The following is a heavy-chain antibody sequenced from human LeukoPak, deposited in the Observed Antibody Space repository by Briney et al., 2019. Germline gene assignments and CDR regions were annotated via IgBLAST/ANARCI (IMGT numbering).Heavy chain of an antibody. CDR3: AKRRLYGGAFDI. V-gene: IGHV3-23*01. CDR1: GFTFSSYG. J-gene: IGHJ3*02. D-gene: IGHD4-23*01. CDR2: ISGSGGST. Sequence: GGSLRLSCAASGFTFSSYGMSWVRQAPGKGLGWVSAISGSGGSTYYADSVKGRFTISRDNSNNTLYLQMNRLRVEDTAVYYCAKRRLYGGAFDIWGQGTMVTVSS.